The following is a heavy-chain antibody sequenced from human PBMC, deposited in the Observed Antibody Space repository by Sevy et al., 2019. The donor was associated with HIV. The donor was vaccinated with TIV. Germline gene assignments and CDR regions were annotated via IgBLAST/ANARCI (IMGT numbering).Heavy chain of an antibody. D-gene: IGHD4-17*01. J-gene: IGHJ4*02. V-gene: IGHV3-48*03. CDR2: ISNSGTTI. Sequence: EGSLRLSCAASVFTFSSYETNCVRQAPGKGLEWVSYISNSGTTISYSDSVKGRFTISRDNARNSLYLQMNSLRAEDTAVYYCARDLPPSATTVAHFDCWGQGTLVTVSS. CDR3: ARDLPPSATTVAHFDC. CDR1: VFTFSSYE.